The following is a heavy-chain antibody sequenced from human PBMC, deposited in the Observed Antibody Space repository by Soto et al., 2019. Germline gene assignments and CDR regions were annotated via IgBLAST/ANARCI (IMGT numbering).Heavy chain of an antibody. Sequence: QVQLVQSGAEVKKPGSSVKVSCKASGGTFSSYTISWVRQAPGQGLEWMGRIIPILGIANYAQKFQGRVTITADKSTSTAYMELSSLRSEDTAVYYCARGYCSGGSCPWYFDYWGQGTLVTVSS. CDR2: IIPILGIA. CDR3: ARGYCSGGSCPWYFDY. D-gene: IGHD2-15*01. CDR1: GGTFSSYT. V-gene: IGHV1-69*02. J-gene: IGHJ4*02.